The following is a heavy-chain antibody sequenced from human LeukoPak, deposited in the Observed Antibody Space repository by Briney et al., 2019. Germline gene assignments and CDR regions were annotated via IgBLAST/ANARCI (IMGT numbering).Heavy chain of an antibody. J-gene: IGHJ6*03. CDR3: ARGVYGDYAYYMDV. Sequence: ASVKASCKASGYTFTAYYMNWVRQAPGQGLEWMGWINPNSGGTNYAQKFQGRVTMTRDTSISTAYMELSRLRSDDTAVYYCARGVYGDYAYYMDVWGKGTTVTVSS. D-gene: IGHD4-17*01. V-gene: IGHV1-2*02. CDR1: GYTFTAYY. CDR2: INPNSGGT.